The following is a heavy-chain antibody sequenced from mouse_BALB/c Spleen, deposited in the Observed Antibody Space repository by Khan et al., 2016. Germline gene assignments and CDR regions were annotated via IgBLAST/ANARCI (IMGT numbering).Heavy chain of an antibody. CDR2: INPDSSTT. J-gene: IGHJ2*01. Sequence: EVKLLESGGGLVQPGGSLKLSCAASGFAFSRYWMSWVRQAPGKGLEWIGEINPDSSTTNYTPSLKDKFIISRDNATDTPYLQMSKVRSEDTAVYYCARRDYYGFSDYWGQGTTLTVSS. V-gene: IGHV4-1*02. D-gene: IGHD1-1*01. CDR3: ARRDYYGFSDY. CDR1: GFAFSRYW.